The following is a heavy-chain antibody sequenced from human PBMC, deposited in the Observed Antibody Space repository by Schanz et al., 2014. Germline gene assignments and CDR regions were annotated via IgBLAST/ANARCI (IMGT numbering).Heavy chain of an antibody. D-gene: IGHD6-13*01. V-gene: IGHV3-33*06. J-gene: IGHJ4*02. Sequence: QVQLVESGGGVVQPGRSLRLSCAASGFTFSSYGMHWVRQAPGKGLEWVAVIWYDGSNKYYADSVKGRFTISSDNSKSTLYLQMSSLRAEDTAVYYCAKSQGSSIDSWGQGTLVTVSS. CDR1: GFTFSSYG. CDR3: AKSQGSSIDS. CDR2: IWYDGSNK.